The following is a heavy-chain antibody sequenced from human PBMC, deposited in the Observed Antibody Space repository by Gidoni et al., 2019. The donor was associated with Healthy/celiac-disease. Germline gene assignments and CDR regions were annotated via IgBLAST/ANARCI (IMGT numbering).Heavy chain of an antibody. CDR3: ARELRTAFDI. V-gene: IGHV3-48*01. D-gene: IGHD3-3*01. CDR2: ISSSSSTI. J-gene: IGHJ3*02. CDR1: GFTFSSYS. Sequence: EVQLVESGGGLVQPGGSLRRPCAASGFTFSSYSMNWVRQAPGTGLEWVSYISSSSSTIYYADSVKGRFTISRDNAKNSLYLQMNSLRAEDTAVYYCARELRTAFDIWGQGTMVTVSS.